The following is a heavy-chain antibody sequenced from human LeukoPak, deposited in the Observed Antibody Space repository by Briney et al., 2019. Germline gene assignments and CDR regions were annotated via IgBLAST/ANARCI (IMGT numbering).Heavy chain of an antibody. CDR1: GFTFSSYA. Sequence: GGSLRLSCAASGFTFSSYAMHWVRQAPGKGLEWVAVISYDGSNKYYADSVKGRFTISRDNSKNTLYLQVNSLRAEDTAVYYCARGFYYGSGPYFFDYWGQGTLVTVSS. V-gene: IGHV3-30*14. CDR3: ARGFYYGSGPYFFDY. J-gene: IGHJ4*02. D-gene: IGHD3-10*01. CDR2: ISYDGSNK.